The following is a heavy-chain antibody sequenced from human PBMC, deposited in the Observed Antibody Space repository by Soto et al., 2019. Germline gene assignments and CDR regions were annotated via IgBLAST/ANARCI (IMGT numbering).Heavy chain of an antibody. CDR3: AKDRMGRSGRLAAAGAFDY. J-gene: IGHJ4*02. CDR1: GFTFSHYW. V-gene: IGHV3-7*03. D-gene: IGHD6-13*01. CDR2: IKPDGNEE. Sequence: GSLRLSCVASGFTFSHYWMSWVRQAPGKGLEWVANIKPDGNEEYYVDSVKGRFTISRDNAKNTLYLQMNSLRAEDTAVYYCAKDRMGRSGRLAAAGAFDYWGQGTLVTVSS.